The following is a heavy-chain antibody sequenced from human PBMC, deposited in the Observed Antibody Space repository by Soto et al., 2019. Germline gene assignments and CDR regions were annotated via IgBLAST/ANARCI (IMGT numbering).Heavy chain of an antibody. CDR1: GYSMAWSGDY. J-gene: IGHJ5*02. CDR2: IFFSGTT. D-gene: IGHD2-8*02. CDR3: ARELLAPTRGGFDA. V-gene: IGHV4-31*03. Sequence: QVHLQESGPGLVKPSQPLSLACTVTGYSMAWSGDYWSWIRQVLGQGLEWLGYIFFSGTTYYNPSFKSRVIMSVDTSRKHFFLNLTAVTADDTGVYYCARELLAPTRGGFDAWGQGTLVRVSS.